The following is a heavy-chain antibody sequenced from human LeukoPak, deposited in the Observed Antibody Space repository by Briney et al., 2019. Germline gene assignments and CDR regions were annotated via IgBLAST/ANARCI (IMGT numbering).Heavy chain of an antibody. CDR2: MSSSDDGR. CDR3: AKAPVTSCRGAFCYPFDY. V-gene: IGHV3-23*01. J-gene: IGHJ4*02. D-gene: IGHD2-15*01. Sequence: GGSLRLSCEASGFTFRNYAMSWVRQAPGKGLEWVSAMSSSDDGRYYAASVRGRFTISRDTSRSTLYLQMNSLRAEDAAVYYCAKAPVTSCRGAFCYPFDYWGQGTLVTVSS. CDR1: GFTFRNYA.